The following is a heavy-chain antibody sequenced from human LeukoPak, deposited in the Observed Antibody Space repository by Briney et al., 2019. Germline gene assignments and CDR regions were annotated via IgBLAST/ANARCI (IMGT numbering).Heavy chain of an antibody. J-gene: IGHJ4*02. Sequence: PGGSLRLSCAASGFXFSTYAISWVRQAPGKGLEWISGVSGPGYSTYYADSMKGRFTISRDNSKNTLYLQIKSLRADDTAVYYCAKGRAVDQTFDYWGQGKQLTVSS. D-gene: IGHD2-15*01. CDR1: GFXFSTYA. V-gene: IGHV3-23*01. CDR3: AKGRAVDQTFDY. CDR2: VSGPGYST.